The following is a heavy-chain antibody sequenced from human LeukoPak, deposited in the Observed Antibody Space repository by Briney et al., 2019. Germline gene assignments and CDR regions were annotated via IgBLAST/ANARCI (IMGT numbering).Heavy chain of an antibody. CDR2: ISIDGTIK. D-gene: IGHD3/OR15-3a*01. Sequence: GGSLRLSCVGSGFTFNSYDMLWVRQAPGKGLEWVAVISIDGTIKYYADSAKGRLTIPRDNSKNTVTLQMHGLRIADTALYYCVKAQGSGNGYDFVFDYWGQGTLVTVSS. CDR3: VKAQGSGNGYDFVFDY. CDR1: GFTFNSYD. V-gene: IGHV3-30*18. J-gene: IGHJ4*02.